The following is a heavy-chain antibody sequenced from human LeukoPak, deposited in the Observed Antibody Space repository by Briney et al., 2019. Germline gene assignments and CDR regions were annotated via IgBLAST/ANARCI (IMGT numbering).Heavy chain of an antibody. CDR1: GGSISSDGYS. D-gene: IGHD3-22*01. CDR2: IYQSGST. CDR3: ARGAPSSSWDSSGYYPTFDP. J-gene: IGHJ5*02. Sequence: SETLSLTCSVSGGSISSDGYSWSWIRQPPGKGLEWIGYIYQSGSTYYNPSLKSRVTISLDRSKNQFSLKLKSVIAADTAVYYCARGAPSSSWDSSGYYPTFDPWGQGTLVTVSS. V-gene: IGHV4-30-2*01.